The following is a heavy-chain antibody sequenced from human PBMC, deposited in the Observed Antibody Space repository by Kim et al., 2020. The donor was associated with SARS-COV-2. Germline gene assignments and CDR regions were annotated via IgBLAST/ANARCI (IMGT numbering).Heavy chain of an antibody. V-gene: IGHV1-46*01. CDR3: ARDKTVRGARLLNWFDP. Sequence: FQGRVTMTRDTSTSTVYMELSSLRSEDTAVYYCARDKTVRGARLLNWFDPWGQGTLVTVSS. J-gene: IGHJ5*02. D-gene: IGHD3-10*01.